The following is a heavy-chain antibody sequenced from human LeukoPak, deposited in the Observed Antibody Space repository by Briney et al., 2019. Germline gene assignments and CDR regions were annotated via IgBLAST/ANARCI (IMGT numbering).Heavy chain of an antibody. J-gene: IGHJ3*02. V-gene: IGHV4-39*01. D-gene: IGHD1-26*01. CDR3: ASTRRSGTYLEAFDI. CDR1: GDSIRSSSYY. Sequence: SETLSLTCSVSGDSIRSSSYYWGWIRQPPGKGLEWTGSIYYSGSTYYNPSLKNRATISVDTSKNQFSLKLTSVTAADTAVFYCASTRRSGTYLEAFDIWVQGTMVNIAS. CDR2: IYYSGST.